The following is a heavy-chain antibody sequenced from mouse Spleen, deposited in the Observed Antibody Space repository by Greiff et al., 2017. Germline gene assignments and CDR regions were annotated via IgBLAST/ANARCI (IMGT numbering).Heavy chain of an antibody. CDR2: ISNLAYSI. CDR1: GFTFSDYG. Sequence: DVQLVESGGGLVQPGGSRKLSCAASGFTFSDYGMAWVRQAPGKGPEWVAFISNLAYSIYYADTVTGRFTISRENAKNTLYLEMSSLRSEDTAMYYCARVRDYYAMDYWGQGTSVTVSS. V-gene: IGHV5-15*02. CDR3: ARVRDYYAMDY. J-gene: IGHJ4*01.